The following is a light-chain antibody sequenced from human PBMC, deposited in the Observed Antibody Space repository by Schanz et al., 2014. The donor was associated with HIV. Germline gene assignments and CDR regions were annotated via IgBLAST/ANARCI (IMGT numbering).Light chain of an antibody. CDR3: SSYGGFNNFVV. CDR2: DVT. CDR1: SSDVASYNY. Sequence: QSALTQPASVSGSPGQSIIFSCTGTSSDVASYNYISWYQQHPGKAPKLLIYDVTNRPSGVSNRFSGSKSGNTASLTVSAVQPEDEADYYCSSYGGFNNFVVFGGGTKLTVL. V-gene: IGLV2-14*03. J-gene: IGLJ2*01.